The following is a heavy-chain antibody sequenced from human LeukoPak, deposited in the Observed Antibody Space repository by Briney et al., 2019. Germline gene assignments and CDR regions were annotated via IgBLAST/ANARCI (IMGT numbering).Heavy chain of an antibody. J-gene: IGHJ4*02. D-gene: IGHD5-18*01. CDR2: ISAYNGST. CDR1: GYTFTSYG. V-gene: IGHV1-18*01. Sequence: GASVKVSCKASGYTFTSYGISWVRQAPGQGLEWMGWISAYNGSTNYAQKLQGRVTMTTDTSTSTAYMELRSLRSDDTAVYYCARDRRGYSYGYYFDYWGQGTLVTVSS. CDR3: ARDRRGYSYGYYFDY.